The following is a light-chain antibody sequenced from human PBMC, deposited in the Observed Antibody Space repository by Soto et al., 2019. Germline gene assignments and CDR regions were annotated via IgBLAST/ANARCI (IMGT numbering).Light chain of an antibody. J-gene: IGKJ1*01. CDR3: QQLNSYPRT. V-gene: IGKV1-9*01. CDR1: QAISSY. Sequence: IQLTQSPSSLSASVGDRVTITCRASQAISSYLAWYQQKPGRAPNLLVSGASTLQSGVPSRFSGSGSATDNTLTISSLQPEDFATYYCQQLNSYPRTFGQGTKVEIK. CDR2: GAS.